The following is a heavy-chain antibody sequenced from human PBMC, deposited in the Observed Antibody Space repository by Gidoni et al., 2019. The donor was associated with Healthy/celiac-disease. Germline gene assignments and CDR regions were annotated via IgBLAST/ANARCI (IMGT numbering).Heavy chain of an antibody. J-gene: IGHJ6*02. CDR2: IRSSSSYI. CDR3: ARGKHDYGDYSLSGYYYGMDV. D-gene: IGHD4-17*01. V-gene: IGHV3-21*01. Sequence: EVQLVESGGGLVKPGGSLRLSCAASGSTFSSYSMNWVRQAPGKGLEWVSSIRSSSSYIYYTDSVKGRFTISRDNAKNSLYLQMNSLRAEDTAVYYCARGKHDYGDYSLSGYYYGMDVWGQGTTVTVSS. CDR1: GSTFSSYS.